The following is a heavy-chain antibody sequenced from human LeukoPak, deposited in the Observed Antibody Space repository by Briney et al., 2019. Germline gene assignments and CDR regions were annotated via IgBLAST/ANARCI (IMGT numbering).Heavy chain of an antibody. Sequence: SVKASCKASGYTFSSYAISWVRQAPGQGLEWMGRIIPILGIANYAQKFQGRVTITADKSTSTAYMELSSLRSEDTAVYYCATIPSNSYSSSYTHYGMDVWGQGTTVTVSS. CDR3: ATIPSNSYSSSYTHYGMDV. J-gene: IGHJ6*02. V-gene: IGHV1-69*04. CDR2: IIPILGIA. D-gene: IGHD6-13*01. CDR1: GYTFSSYA.